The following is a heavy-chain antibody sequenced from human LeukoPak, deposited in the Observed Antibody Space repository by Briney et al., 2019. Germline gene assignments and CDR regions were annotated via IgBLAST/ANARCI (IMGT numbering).Heavy chain of an antibody. D-gene: IGHD3-22*01. CDR2: IYYSGST. CDR3: ARSRSAMMYTFDI. J-gene: IGHJ3*02. Sequence: PSETLSLTCTVSGGSISSYYWSWIRQPPGKGLEWIGYIYYSGSTYYNPSLKSRLTISVDTSKNQFSLKMSSVTAADTAVYYCARSRSAMMYTFDIWGQGTTVTVSS. CDR1: GGSISSYY. V-gene: IGHV4-59*01.